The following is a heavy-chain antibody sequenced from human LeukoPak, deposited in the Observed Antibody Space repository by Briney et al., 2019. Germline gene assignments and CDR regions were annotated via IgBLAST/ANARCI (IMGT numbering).Heavy chain of an antibody. V-gene: IGHV3-30*04. CDR2: ISYDGSNK. D-gene: IGHD2-2*01. Sequence: GGSLRLSCAASGFTFSSYAMLWVRQAPGKGLEWVAVISYDGSNKYYADSVKCRFTISRDNSKNTLYLQMNSLRAEDTAVYYCARDPIGYQLLYYFDYWGQGTLVTVSS. J-gene: IGHJ4*02. CDR3: ARDPIGYQLLYYFDY. CDR1: GFTFSSYA.